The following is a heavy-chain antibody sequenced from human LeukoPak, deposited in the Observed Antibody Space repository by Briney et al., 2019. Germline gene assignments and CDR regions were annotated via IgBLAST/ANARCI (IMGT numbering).Heavy chain of an antibody. Sequence: ASVKVSCKASGYIFTSYDINWVRQATGQGLEWMGWMNPNSGNTGYAQKFQGRVTMTRNTSISTAYMELSSLRSEDTAVYYCARVGWYQLPARRGYNWFDPWGQGTLVTVSS. CDR1: GYIFTSYD. CDR2: MNPNSGNT. V-gene: IGHV1-8*01. D-gene: IGHD2-2*01. CDR3: ARVGWYQLPARRGYNWFDP. J-gene: IGHJ5*02.